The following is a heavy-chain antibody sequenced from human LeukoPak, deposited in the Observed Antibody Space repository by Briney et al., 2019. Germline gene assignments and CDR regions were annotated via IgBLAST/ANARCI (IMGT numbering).Heavy chain of an antibody. CDR3: AKDRDIVVVVAATTHFDY. J-gene: IGHJ4*02. CDR1: VFTLSSYG. V-gene: IGHV3-30*02. Sequence: SGGSLRLSCAASVFTLSSYGMHCVREAPGKGLGGVTFIRYDGSNKYYADSVKGRFTISRDNSKNTLYLQMNSLRTEDTAVYYCAKDRDIVVVVAATTHFDYWGQGTLVTVSS. CDR2: IRYDGSNK. D-gene: IGHD2-15*01.